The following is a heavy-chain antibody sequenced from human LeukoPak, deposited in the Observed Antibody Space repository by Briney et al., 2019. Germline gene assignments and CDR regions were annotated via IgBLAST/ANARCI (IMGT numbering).Heavy chain of an antibody. CDR2: ISGTGGST. J-gene: IGHJ4*02. CDR3: AKSSYYDSSGFYREYYFDY. V-gene: IGHV3-23*01. Sequence: PGGSLRLSCAASGFPFSSHAMSWVRQAPGRGLEWVSSISGTGGSTHYADSVKGRFTISRDNSKNTLYLQMNSLRAGDTAVYYCAKSSYYDSSGFYREYYFDYWGQGTLVPVSS. CDR1: GFPFSSHA. D-gene: IGHD3-22*01.